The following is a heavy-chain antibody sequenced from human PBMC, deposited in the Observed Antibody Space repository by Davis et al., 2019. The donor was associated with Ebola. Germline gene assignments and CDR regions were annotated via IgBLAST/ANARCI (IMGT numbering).Heavy chain of an antibody. Sequence: PSETLSLTCTVSGGSISSYYWSWIRQPPGKGLEWIGYIYYSGSTNYNPSLKSRVTISVDTSKNQFSLKLSSVTAADTAVYYCASSLVVVPAANNWFDPWGQGTLVTVSS. CDR2: IYYSGST. CDR3: ASSLVVVPAANNWFDP. D-gene: IGHD2-2*01. V-gene: IGHV4-59*08. CDR1: GGSISSYY. J-gene: IGHJ5*02.